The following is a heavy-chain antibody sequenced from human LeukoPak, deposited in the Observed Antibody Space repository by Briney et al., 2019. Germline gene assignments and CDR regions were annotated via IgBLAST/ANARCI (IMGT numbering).Heavy chain of an antibody. CDR1: GYTFTGYY. Sequence: ASVKVSCKASGYTFTGYYMHWVRQAPGQGLEWMGWINPNSGGTNCAQKFQGRVTMTRDTSISTAYMELSRLRSDDTAVYYCARAPTAGIAAGLFDPWGQGTLVTVSS. CDR2: INPNSGGT. D-gene: IGHD6-13*01. V-gene: IGHV1-2*02. J-gene: IGHJ5*02. CDR3: ARAPTAGIAAGLFDP.